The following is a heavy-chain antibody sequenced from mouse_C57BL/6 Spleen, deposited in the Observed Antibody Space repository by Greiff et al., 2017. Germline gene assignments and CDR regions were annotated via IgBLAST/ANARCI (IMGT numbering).Heavy chain of an antibody. D-gene: IGHD1-1*01. CDR3: ARSDYYGSPMDY. J-gene: IGHJ4*01. CDR2: IYPGDGDT. Sequence: QVQLQQSGPELVKPGASVKISCKASGYAFSSSWMNWVKQRHGKGLEWIGRIYPGDGDTNYNGKFKGKATLTADKSSSTAYMQLSSLTSEDSAVYFCARSDYYGSPMDYWGQGTSVTVSS. CDR1: GYAFSSSW. V-gene: IGHV1-82*01.